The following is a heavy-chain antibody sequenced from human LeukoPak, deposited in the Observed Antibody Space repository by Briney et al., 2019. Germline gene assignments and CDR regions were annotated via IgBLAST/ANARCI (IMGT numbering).Heavy chain of an antibody. D-gene: IGHD5-18*01. CDR2: INHSGST. CDR3: ARGSVDTAMGDFGY. Sequence: SETLSLTCAVYGGSFSGYYWSWIRQPPGKGLEWIGEINHSGSTNYNPSLKSRVTISVDTSKNQFSLKLSSVTAADTAVYYCARGSVDTAMGDFGYWGQGTLVTVSS. V-gene: IGHV4-34*01. CDR1: GGSFSGYY. J-gene: IGHJ4*02.